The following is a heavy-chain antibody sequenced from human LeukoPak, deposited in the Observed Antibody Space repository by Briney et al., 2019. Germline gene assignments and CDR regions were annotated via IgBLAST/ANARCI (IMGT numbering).Heavy chain of an antibody. CDR3: ARALEGAPNWFDP. J-gene: IGHJ5*02. D-gene: IGHD4/OR15-4a*01. V-gene: IGHV3-20*04. Sequence: PGGPLRLSCAASGFTFEDHGMIWLRQAPGKGLEWVSGINWHGGSTGYADSVKGRFTISRDNANTSLYLQMNSLRAEDTALYYCARALEGAPNWFDPWGQGTLVTVSS. CDR1: GFTFEDHG. CDR2: INWHGGST.